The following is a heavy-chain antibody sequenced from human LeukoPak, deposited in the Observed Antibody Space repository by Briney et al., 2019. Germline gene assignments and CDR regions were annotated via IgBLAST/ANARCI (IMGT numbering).Heavy chain of an antibody. V-gene: IGHV4-30-2*01. Sequence: SETLSLTCAVSGGSISSGGYSWSWIRQPPGKGLEWIGYIYHSGSTYYNQSLKSRVTISVDRSKNQFSLKLSSVTAADTAVYYCARRGYSYGFDYWGQGTLVTVSS. D-gene: IGHD5-18*01. CDR1: GGSISSGGYS. CDR2: IYHSGST. CDR3: ARRGYSYGFDY. J-gene: IGHJ4*02.